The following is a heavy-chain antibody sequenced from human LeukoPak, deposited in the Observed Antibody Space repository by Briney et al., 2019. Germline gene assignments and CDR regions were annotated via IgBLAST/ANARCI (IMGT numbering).Heavy chain of an antibody. CDR3: ARERSYDYVWGSYRLWRPLWYMDV. CDR1: GGSFSGYY. CDR2: INHSGST. D-gene: IGHD3-16*02. V-gene: IGHV4-34*01. Sequence: SETLSLTCAVYGGSFSGYYWSWIRQPPGKGLEWIGEINHSGSTNYNPSLKSRVTISVDTSKNQFSLKLSSVTAADTAVYYCARERSYDYVWGSYRLWRPLWYMDVWGKGTTVTVSS. J-gene: IGHJ6*03.